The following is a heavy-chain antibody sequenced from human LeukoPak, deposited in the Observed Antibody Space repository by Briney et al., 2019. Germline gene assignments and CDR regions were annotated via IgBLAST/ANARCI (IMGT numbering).Heavy chain of an antibody. V-gene: IGHV3-21*06. CDR2: ISSGSSYI. Sequence: GGSLRLSCAASGFTFSSYSMNWVRQAPGKGLEWVSSISSGSSYIYYADSVKGRFTISRDNAKNSLYLQMNSLRAEDTAVYYCARDAYYYDSGGYYGDYWGQGTLVTVSS. CDR3: ARDAYYYDSGGYYGDY. J-gene: IGHJ4*02. CDR1: GFTFSSYS. D-gene: IGHD3-22*01.